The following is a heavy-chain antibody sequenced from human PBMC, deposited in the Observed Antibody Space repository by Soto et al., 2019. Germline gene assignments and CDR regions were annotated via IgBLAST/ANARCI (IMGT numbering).Heavy chain of an antibody. J-gene: IGHJ3*02. D-gene: IGHD4-17*01. V-gene: IGHV2-5*02. Sequence: QITLKESGPTLVKPTQTLTLTCTFSGFSLSTSGVGVGWIRQPPGKALEWLALIYWDDDKRYSPSLKSRLTITKDPSKNQVVLTMTNMDPVDTATYYCAHRPAVTTIPNAFDIWGQGTMVTVSS. CDR2: IYWDDDK. CDR1: GFSLSTSGVG. CDR3: AHRPAVTTIPNAFDI.